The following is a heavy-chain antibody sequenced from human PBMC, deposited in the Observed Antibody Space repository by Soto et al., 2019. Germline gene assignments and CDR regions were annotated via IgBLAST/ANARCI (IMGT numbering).Heavy chain of an antibody. CDR1: GVTFSSHG. D-gene: IGHD5-18*01. Sequence: FLILSWASAGVTFSSHGMRWVSPAQGKGLEWVAVISYDGSNKYYADSVKGRFTISRDNSKNTLYLQMNSLRAEDTAVYYCAKGDGYSYGYDWFDPWGQGTLVT. V-gene: IGHV3-30*18. CDR2: ISYDGSNK. J-gene: IGHJ5*02. CDR3: AKGDGYSYGYDWFDP.